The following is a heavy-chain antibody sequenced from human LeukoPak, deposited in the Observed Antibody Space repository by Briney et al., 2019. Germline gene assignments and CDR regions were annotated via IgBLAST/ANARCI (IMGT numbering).Heavy chain of an antibody. CDR2: INPNSGGT. J-gene: IGHJ4*02. CDR3: ARDDSSPSAMAIDY. V-gene: IGHV1-2*02. Sequence: GASVKVSCKASGYTFTGYYMHWVRQAPGQGLEWMGWINPNSGGTNYAQKFQGRVTMTRDTSISTAYMELSRLRSDDTAVYYCARDDSSPSAMAIDYWGQGTLVTVSS. CDR1: GYTFTGYY. D-gene: IGHD5-18*01.